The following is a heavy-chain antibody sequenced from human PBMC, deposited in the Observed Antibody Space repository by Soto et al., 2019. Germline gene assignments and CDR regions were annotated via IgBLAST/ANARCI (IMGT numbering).Heavy chain of an antibody. Sequence: GASVKVSCEAPGGTFSSYAISWVRQAAGQGLEWMGGIIPIFGTANYAQKFQGRVTITADESTSTAYMELSSLRSEDTAVYYCATASVFRYFDWFKVGPTAPWGQGTLVTVYS. J-gene: IGHJ5*02. CDR3: ATASVFRYFDWFKVGPTAP. CDR2: IIPIFGTA. CDR1: GGTFSSYA. D-gene: IGHD3-9*01. V-gene: IGHV1-69*13.